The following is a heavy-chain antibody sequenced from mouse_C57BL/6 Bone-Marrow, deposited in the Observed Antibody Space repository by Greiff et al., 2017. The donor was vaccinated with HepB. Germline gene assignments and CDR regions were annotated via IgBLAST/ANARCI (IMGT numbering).Heavy chain of an antibody. CDR2: IYPGSGST. D-gene: IGHD3-2*02. CDR3: AREDSSGPGFAY. Sequence: QVQLQQPGAELVKPWASVKMSCKASGYTFTSYWITWVKQRPGQGLEWIGDIYPGSGSTNYNEKFKSKATLTVDTSSSTAYMQLSSLTSEDSAVYYCAREDSSGPGFAYWGQGTLVTVSA. J-gene: IGHJ3*01. V-gene: IGHV1-55*01. CDR1: GYTFTSYW.